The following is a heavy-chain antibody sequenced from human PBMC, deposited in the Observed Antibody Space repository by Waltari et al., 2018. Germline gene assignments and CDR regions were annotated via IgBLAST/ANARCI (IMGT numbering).Heavy chain of an antibody. CDR1: GGSISSGDYY. CDR3: ARDQGSVVVPAAIRGNWFDP. CDR2: IYYRGST. Sequence: QVQLQESGPGLVKPSQTLSLTCTVPGGSISSGDYYWSWLRQPPGQGTEWIGYIYYRGSTYYNPSLKSRVTISEDTSKNQFALKLSSVTAADTAVYYCARDQGSVVVPAAIRGNWFDPWGQGTLVTVSS. D-gene: IGHD2-2*01. J-gene: IGHJ5*02. V-gene: IGHV4-30-4*08.